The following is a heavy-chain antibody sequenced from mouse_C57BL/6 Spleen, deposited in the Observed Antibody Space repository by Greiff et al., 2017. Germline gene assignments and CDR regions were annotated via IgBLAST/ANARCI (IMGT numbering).Heavy chain of an antibody. CDR1: GYTFTSYG. Sequence: LQESGAELARPGASVKLSCKASGYTFTSYGISWVKQRTGQGLEWIGEIYPRSGNTYYNEKFKGKATLTADKSSSTAYMELRSLTSEDSAVYFCASGDDGPGDYWGQGTTLTVSS. D-gene: IGHD2-3*01. V-gene: IGHV1-81*01. J-gene: IGHJ2*01. CDR2: IYPRSGNT. CDR3: ASGDDGPGDY.